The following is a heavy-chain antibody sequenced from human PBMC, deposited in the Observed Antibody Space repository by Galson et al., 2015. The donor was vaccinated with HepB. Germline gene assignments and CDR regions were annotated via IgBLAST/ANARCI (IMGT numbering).Heavy chain of an antibody. Sequence: SVKVSCKASGGTFSSYAISWVRQAPGQGLEWMGGIIPIFGTANYAQKFQGRVTITADESTSTAYMELSSLRSEDTAVYYCARRYCSGGSCYDYYYYGMDVWGQGTTVTVSS. CDR3: ARRYCSGGSCYDYYYYGMDV. CDR1: GGTFSSYA. V-gene: IGHV1-69*13. J-gene: IGHJ6*02. D-gene: IGHD2-15*01. CDR2: IIPIFGTA.